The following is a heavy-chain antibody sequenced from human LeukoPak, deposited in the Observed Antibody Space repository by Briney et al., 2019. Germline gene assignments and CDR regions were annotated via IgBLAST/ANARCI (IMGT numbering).Heavy chain of an antibody. CDR2: INPSGGST. V-gene: IGHV1-46*01. J-gene: IGHJ4*02. Sequence: ASVKVSCKASGYTFTSYYVHWVRQAPGQGLEWMGIINPSGGSTTYAQNFQGRITMTRDTSTSTVYMELSSLRSEDTAVYYCAREPGVNMYYFDYWGQGTLVTVSS. CDR1: GYTFTSYY. CDR3: AREPGVNMYYFDY. D-gene: IGHD1/OR15-1a*01.